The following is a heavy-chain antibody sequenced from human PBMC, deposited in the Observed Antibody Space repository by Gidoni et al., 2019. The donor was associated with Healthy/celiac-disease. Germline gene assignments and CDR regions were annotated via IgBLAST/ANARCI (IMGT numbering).Heavy chain of an antibody. Sequence: QVQLQQWGAGLLKPSETLSLTCAVYGGSFSGYYWRWIRQPPGKGLEWSGESNLSGRTNSNPSLKSRVTISRDTSKNKFSLKRSFVTAADTALYYRASSRYCSSTSCLDPWGQGTLVTVSS. CDR1: GGSFSGYY. V-gene: IGHV4-34*01. J-gene: IGHJ5*02. D-gene: IGHD2-2*01. CDR3: ASSRYCSSTSCLDP. CDR2: SNLSGRT.